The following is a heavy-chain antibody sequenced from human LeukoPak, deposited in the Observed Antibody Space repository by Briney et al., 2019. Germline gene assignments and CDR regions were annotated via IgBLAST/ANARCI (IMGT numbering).Heavy chain of an antibody. D-gene: IGHD3-10*01. CDR2: IDHSGST. V-gene: IGHV4-59*11. J-gene: IGHJ5*02. CDR3: ARDRAYASGKNWFDP. CDR1: GDSIGNHY. Sequence: SETLSLTCSVSGDSIGNHYWSWIRQPPGKGLEWIGHIDHSGSTNRHPTLRSRVTISVDTFKNQFSLKLNSVTAADTAVYFCARDRAYASGKNWFDPWGQGTQVTVSS.